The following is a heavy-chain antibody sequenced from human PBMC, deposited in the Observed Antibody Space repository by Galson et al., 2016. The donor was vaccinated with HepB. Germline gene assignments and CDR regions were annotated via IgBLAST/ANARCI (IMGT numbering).Heavy chain of an antibody. Sequence: SLRLSCAASGFIFSQFAVHWVRQAPGKGLEWVAVISYDGTRKYYTDSVKGRFTVSRDDSKTTLYLQMNTLRPEDTGVYYCAGDQKYSGTDFYFAMDVWGKGATVTVSS. CDR1: GFIFSQFA. V-gene: IGHV3-30-3*01. D-gene: IGHD1-26*01. CDR3: AGDQKYSGTDFYFAMDV. CDR2: ISYDGTRK. J-gene: IGHJ6*04.